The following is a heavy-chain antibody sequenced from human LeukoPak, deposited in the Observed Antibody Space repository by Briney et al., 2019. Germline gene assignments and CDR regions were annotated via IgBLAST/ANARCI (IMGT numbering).Heavy chain of an antibody. CDR1: GFTFSDYC. Sequence: PGGSRRLSCAASGFTFSDYCMSWIRQAPGKGLEGVSYISSSGSTIYYADSVKGRFTISRDNAKNSLYLQMNSLRAEDTAVYYCAREHRDDYVWGSYRAFDYWGQGTLVTVSS. CDR3: AREHRDDYVWGSYRAFDY. D-gene: IGHD3-16*02. CDR2: ISSSGSTI. J-gene: IGHJ4*02. V-gene: IGHV3-11*01.